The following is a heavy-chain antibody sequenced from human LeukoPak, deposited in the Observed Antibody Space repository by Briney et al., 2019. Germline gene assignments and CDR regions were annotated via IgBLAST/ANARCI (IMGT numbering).Heavy chain of an antibody. CDR2: INSDGSST. CDR1: GFTFSSYW. Sequence: PGGSLRLSCAASGFTFSSYWMHWVRQAPGKGLVWVSRINSDGSSTTYADSVKGRFTISRDNAKNTLYLQINSLRAEDTAVYYCARAPRYCTNGVCYFYYGMDVWGQGTTVTVSS. CDR3: ARAPRYCTNGVCYFYYGMDV. D-gene: IGHD2-8*01. J-gene: IGHJ6*02. V-gene: IGHV3-74*01.